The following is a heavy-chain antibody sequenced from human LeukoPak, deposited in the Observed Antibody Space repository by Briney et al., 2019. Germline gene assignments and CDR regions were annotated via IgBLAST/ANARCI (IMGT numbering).Heavy chain of an antibody. J-gene: IGHJ4*02. Sequence: PSETLSLTCTVSGGSISNYYWSWIRQPPGKGLEWIGYIYYSGSSNYNPSLKSRVTISVDTSKNQFSLKVNSVTAADTAVYFCARLSRGSSAGFDYWGQGILVTVSS. V-gene: IGHV4-59*01. D-gene: IGHD6-6*01. CDR1: GGSISNYY. CDR2: IYYSGSS. CDR3: ARLSRGSSAGFDY.